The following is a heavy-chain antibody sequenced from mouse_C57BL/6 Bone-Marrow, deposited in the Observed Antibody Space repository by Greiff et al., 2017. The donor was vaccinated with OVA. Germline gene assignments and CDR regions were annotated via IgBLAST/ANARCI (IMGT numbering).Heavy chain of an antibody. Sequence: QVQLQQSGAELARPGASVKMSCKASGYTFTSYTMHWVKQRPGQGLEWIGYINPSSGYTKYNQKFKDKATLTADKSSSTAYMQLSSLTSEDSAVYYYGRTYDSDTAARFAYWGQGTLVTVSA. D-gene: IGHD2-12*01. J-gene: IGHJ3*01. V-gene: IGHV1-4*01. CDR2: INPSSGYT. CDR3: GRTYDSDTAARFAY. CDR1: GYTFTSYT.